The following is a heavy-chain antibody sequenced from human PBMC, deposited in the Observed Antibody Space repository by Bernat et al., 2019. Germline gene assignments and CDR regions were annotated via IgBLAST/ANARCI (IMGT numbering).Heavy chain of an antibody. J-gene: IGHJ1*01. D-gene: IGHD6-13*01. V-gene: IGHV3-33*01. CDR1: GFSFSRYG. CDR2: IWYDGSNK. Sequence: GGGGGGGGQAGGWLRRSCAASGFSFSRYGMHWVRQAPGKGLEWVAGIWYDGSNKYYADSVKGRFTISRDNSKNTLYLQMNSLRAEDTAVYYCARDGIAAATASGDFQHWGQGTLVTVSS. CDR3: ARDGIAAATASGDFQH.